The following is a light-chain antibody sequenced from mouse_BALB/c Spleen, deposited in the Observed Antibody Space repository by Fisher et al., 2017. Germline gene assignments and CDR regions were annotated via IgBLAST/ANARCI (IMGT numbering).Light chain of an antibody. CDR3: QQSNSWPFT. J-gene: IGKJ4*01. CDR1: SSVSY. V-gene: IGKV4-59*01. CDR2: DTS. Sequence: IVLTQTPAIMSASPGEKVTMTCSASSSVSYMHWYQQKSGTSPKRWIYDTSKLASGVPVRFSGSGSGTDFTLSINSVETEDFGMYFCQQSNSWPFTFGSGTKLEIK.